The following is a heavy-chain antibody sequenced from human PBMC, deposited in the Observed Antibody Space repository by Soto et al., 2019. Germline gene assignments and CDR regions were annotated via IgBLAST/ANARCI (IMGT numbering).Heavy chain of an antibody. D-gene: IGHD3-10*01. CDR2: IYYSGST. Sequence: SETLSLTCTVSGGSISSSSYYWGWIRQPPGKGLEWIGSIYYSGSTYYNPSLKSRVTISVDTAQNQFSLKLSSVTAADTAVYYCLTQGFGPLHGLVDGWGQGTTVTVSS. CDR3: LTQGFGPLHGLVDG. J-gene: IGHJ6*02. V-gene: IGHV4-39*03. CDR1: GGSISSSSYY.